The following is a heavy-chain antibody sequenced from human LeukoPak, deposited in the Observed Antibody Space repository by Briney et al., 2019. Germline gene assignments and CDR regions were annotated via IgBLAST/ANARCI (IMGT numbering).Heavy chain of an antibody. CDR1: GYTFTSYG. Sequence: ASVKVSCKASGYTFTSYGISWVRQAPGQGPEWMGWISGYNGNRNSAQKLQGRVTMTTDTSTSTAYMELRSLRSDDTAVYYCARVFCSGSGCYSALVAFDISGAGTVFTVSS. D-gene: IGHD2-15*01. CDR2: ISGYNGNR. J-gene: IGHJ3*02. V-gene: IGHV1-18*01. CDR3: ARVFCSGSGCYSALVAFDI.